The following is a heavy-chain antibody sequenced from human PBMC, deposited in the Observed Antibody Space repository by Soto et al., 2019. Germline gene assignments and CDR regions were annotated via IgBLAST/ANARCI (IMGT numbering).Heavy chain of an antibody. D-gene: IGHD3-10*01. J-gene: IGHJ4*02. CDR2: ISGSGGIT. V-gene: IGHV3-23*01. CDR1: GFTFSNYA. CDR3: EKDATGEAHY. Sequence: EVQLLESGGGLVQPGGSLRLSCAASGFTFSNYAMTWVRQAPGKGLEWVSFISGSGGITYYADSVKGRFTISRDNSKTTLYLQIHGRRAEDTAIYYCEKDATGEAHYWGQGTLVPVSS.